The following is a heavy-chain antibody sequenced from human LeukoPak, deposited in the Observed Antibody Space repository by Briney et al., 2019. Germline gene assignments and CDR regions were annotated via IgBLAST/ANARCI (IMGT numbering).Heavy chain of an antibody. D-gene: IGHD4-17*01. J-gene: IGHJ6*03. CDR1: GYTFTSYG. CDR2: ISAYNGNT. V-gene: IGHV1-18*01. CDR3: ARMGSTVTTYYYYMDV. Sequence: ASVKVSRKASGYTFTSYGISWVRQAPGQGLEWMGWISAYNGNTNYAQKLQGRVTMTTDTSTSTAYMELRSLRSDDTAVYYCARMGSTVTTYYYYMDVWGKGTTVTVSS.